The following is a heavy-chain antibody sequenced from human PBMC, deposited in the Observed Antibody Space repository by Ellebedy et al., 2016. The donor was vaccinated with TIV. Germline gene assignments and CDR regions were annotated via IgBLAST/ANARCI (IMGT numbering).Heavy chain of an antibody. D-gene: IGHD3-3*01. CDR2: INPNSGGT. J-gene: IGHJ6*02. V-gene: IGHV1-2*04. CDR1: GYTFTGYY. Sequence: ASVKVSXXASGYTFTGYYMHWVRQAPGQGLEWMGWINPNSGGTNYAQKFQGWVTMTRDTSISTAYMELSRLRSDDTAVYYCARALFGVGDYYYYYYGMDVWGQGTTVTVSS. CDR3: ARALFGVGDYYYYYYGMDV.